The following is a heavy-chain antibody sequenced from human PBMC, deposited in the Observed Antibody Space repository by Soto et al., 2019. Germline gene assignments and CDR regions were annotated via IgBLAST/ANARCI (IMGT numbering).Heavy chain of an antibody. V-gene: IGHV4-39*01. D-gene: IGHD4-4*01. CDR3: ARHSYSNYGFGPFDY. Sequence: QLQLQESGPGLVKPSETLSLTCTVSGGSISSSSYYWGWIRQPPGKGLEWIGSIYYSGSTYYNPSLKSRVTISVDTSKNPCSLKLSSVTAADTAVYYCARHSYSNYGFGPFDYWGQGTLVTVSS. CDR1: GGSISSSSYY. J-gene: IGHJ4*02. CDR2: IYYSGST.